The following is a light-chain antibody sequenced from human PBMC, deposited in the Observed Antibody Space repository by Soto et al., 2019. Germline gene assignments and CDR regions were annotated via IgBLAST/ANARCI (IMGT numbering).Light chain of an antibody. V-gene: IGLV2-14*01. CDR1: SSDVGSYNH. Sequence: QSVLTQPASVSGSPGQSITISCSGTSSDVGSYNHVAWYQQFPGKTPKLIIYEVTYRPSGVSHHFSASKSGNTAALTISGLQAEDEADYYCISYTGSSTYYVFGTGTKLTVL. CDR3: ISYTGSSTYYV. J-gene: IGLJ1*01. CDR2: EVT.